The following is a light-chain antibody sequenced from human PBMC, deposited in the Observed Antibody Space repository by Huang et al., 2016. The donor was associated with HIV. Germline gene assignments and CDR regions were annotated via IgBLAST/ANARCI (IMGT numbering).Light chain of an antibody. Sequence: EIVMTQSPATLSVSPGERATLSCRASQSLSSDLAWYQQKPGQAPRLLIHGSSTRATGTSARFSGRGSGTEFTLTITSLQAEDFAVYYCQQYNNWPWTVGQGTKVEVK. V-gene: IGKV3-15*01. J-gene: IGKJ1*01. CDR2: GSS. CDR3: QQYNNWPWT. CDR1: QSLSSD.